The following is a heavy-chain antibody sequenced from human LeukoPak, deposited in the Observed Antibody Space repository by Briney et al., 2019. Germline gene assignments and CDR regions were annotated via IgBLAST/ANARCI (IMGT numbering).Heavy chain of an antibody. J-gene: IGHJ4*02. D-gene: IGHD2-15*01. CDR2: ISAYNGNT. CDR1: GYTFTSYG. V-gene: IGHV1-18*01. Sequence: ASVKVSCKASGYTFTSYGISWVRQAPGQGLEWMGWISAYNGNTNYAQKLQGRVTMTTDTSTSTAYMELRSLRSDDTAVYYCARRGCSGGSCYPYFDYWGQGTLVTVSS. CDR3: ARRGCSGGSCYPYFDY.